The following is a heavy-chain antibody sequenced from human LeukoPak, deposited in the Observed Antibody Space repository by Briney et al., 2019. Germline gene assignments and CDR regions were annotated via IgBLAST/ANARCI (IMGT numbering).Heavy chain of an antibody. Sequence: PGGSLRLSCAASGFNFSIYGMHWVRQAPGKGLEWVAFIRLDGDKVSYADSVKGRFTISRDNSKNTLYLQMNSLRSEDTAVYYCAKVSIVFNSDFDYWRQGSLVVVSP. V-gene: IGHV3-30*02. D-gene: IGHD2-21*01. CDR2: IRLDGDKV. CDR1: GFNFSIYG. J-gene: IGHJ4*02. CDR3: AKVSIVFNSDFDY.